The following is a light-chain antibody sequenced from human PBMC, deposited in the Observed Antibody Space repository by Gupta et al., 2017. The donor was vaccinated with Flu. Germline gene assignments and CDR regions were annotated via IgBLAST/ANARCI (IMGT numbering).Light chain of an antibody. Sequence: SYELPQPPSVSVSPGQTASITCSGGKLGENYISWYQQKPGQPPMVVIYQDNKRPSEIPERFSGSNSGNTATLSISGTQEMDEADYYCQAWDSSTALYVFGTGTKVTVL. CDR3: QAWDSSTALYV. V-gene: IGLV3-1*01. CDR1: KLGENY. CDR2: QDN. J-gene: IGLJ1*01.